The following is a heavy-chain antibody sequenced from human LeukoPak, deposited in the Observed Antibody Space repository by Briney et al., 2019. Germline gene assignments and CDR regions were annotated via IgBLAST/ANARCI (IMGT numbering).Heavy chain of an antibody. D-gene: IGHD4-11*01. CDR1: GGSISSYY. V-gene: IGHV4-59*08. CDR3: ARHVGTTHWAPGYFDL. Sequence: PSETLSLTCTVSGGSISSYYWSWIRQPPGKGLEWIGYIYYSGSTNYNPSLKSRVTISVDTSKNQFSLKLSSVTAADTAVYYCARHVGTTHWAPGYFDLWGRGTLVTVSS. J-gene: IGHJ2*01. CDR2: IYYSGST.